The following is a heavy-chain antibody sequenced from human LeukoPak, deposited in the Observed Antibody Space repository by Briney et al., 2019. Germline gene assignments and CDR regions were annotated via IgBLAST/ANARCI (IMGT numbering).Heavy chain of an antibody. CDR3: AREYYYDSSGYYYVPPSFDY. D-gene: IGHD3-22*01. CDR2: ISSSGSTI. J-gene: IGHJ4*02. CDR1: GFTFSSYA. V-gene: IGHV3-48*04. Sequence: GSLRLSCAASGFTFSSYAMSWVRQAPGKGLEWVSYISSSGSTIYYADSVKGRFTISRDNAKNSLYLQMNSLRAEDTAVYYCAREYYYDSSGYYYVPPSFDYWGQGTLVTVSS.